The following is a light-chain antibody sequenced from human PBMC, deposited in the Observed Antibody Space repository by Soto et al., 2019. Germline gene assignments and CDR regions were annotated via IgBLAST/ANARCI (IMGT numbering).Light chain of an antibody. J-gene: IGKJ2*01. CDR1: QSTISY. Sequence: DIQMTQSPSSLSASVGDRVTITCRSSQSTISYLNWYQQKAGKAPQLLIYAAFSLQSGVPARFSGSGSGTDFTLTISSLQPEDSAIYYCQQTYSGPRTFGQGTKVEIK. CDR2: AAF. CDR3: QQTYSGPRT. V-gene: IGKV1-39*01.